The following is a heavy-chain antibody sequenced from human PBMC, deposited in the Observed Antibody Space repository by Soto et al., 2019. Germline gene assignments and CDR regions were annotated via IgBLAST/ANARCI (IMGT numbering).Heavy chain of an antibody. D-gene: IGHD6-13*01. CDR3: AAAEYRYYYYGMDV. V-gene: IGHV1-69*06. CDR1: GGTFSSYA. Sequence: QVQLVQSGAEVKKPGSSVKVSCKASGGTFSSYAISWVRQAPGQGLEWMGGTIPIFGTANYAQKFQGRVTITADKSTSPAYMELSSLRSEDTAVYYCAAAEYRYYYYGMDVWGQGTTVTVSS. CDR2: TIPIFGTA. J-gene: IGHJ6*02.